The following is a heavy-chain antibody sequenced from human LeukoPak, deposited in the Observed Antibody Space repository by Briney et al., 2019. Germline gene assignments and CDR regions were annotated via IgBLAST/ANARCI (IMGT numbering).Heavy chain of an antibody. CDR3: AKDLYSSSSGYSDY. D-gene: IGHD6-6*01. CDR1: GFTFDDYA. V-gene: IGHV3-9*03. J-gene: IGHJ4*02. Sequence: GGSLRLSCAASGFTFDDYAMHWVRQAPGKGLEWVSGISWNSGSIGYADSVKGRFTISRDSAKNSLYLQMNSLRAEDMALYYCAKDLYSSSSGYSDYWGQGTLVTVSS. CDR2: ISWNSGSI.